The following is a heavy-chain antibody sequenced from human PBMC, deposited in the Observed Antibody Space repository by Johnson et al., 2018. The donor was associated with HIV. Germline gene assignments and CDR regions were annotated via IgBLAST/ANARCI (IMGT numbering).Heavy chain of an antibody. CDR1: GFTFEEYG. Sequence: VQLVESGGGVVRPGGSLRLSCAASGFTFEEYGIHWVRQVPGKGLEWVSGINRNGGTIGYAASVKGRFTISRDNAKNSLYLQMDTLGAEDTALYYCTKASTGTFWGAFDIWGQGTMVTVSS. J-gene: IGHJ3*02. CDR2: INRNGGTI. CDR3: TKASTGTFWGAFDI. V-gene: IGHV3-9*01. D-gene: IGHD2/OR15-2a*01.